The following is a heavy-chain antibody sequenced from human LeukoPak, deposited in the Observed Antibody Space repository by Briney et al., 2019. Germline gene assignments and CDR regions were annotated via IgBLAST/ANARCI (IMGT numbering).Heavy chain of an antibody. CDR2: INPNSGGT. J-gene: IGHJ4*02. CDR3: ARGGVRTSSPPDY. Sequence: ASVKVSCKSSGNTFTGYYIHWVRQAPGQGLEWTGWINPNSGGTKYAQKFQDRVTMARDTSISTAYMELSRLRPDDTAVYYCARGGVRTSSPPDYWGQGTLVTVSS. D-gene: IGHD2-2*01. V-gene: IGHV1-2*02. CDR1: GNTFTGYY.